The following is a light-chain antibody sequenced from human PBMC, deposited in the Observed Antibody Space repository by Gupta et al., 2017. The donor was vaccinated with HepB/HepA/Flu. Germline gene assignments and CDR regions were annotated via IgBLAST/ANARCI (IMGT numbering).Light chain of an antibody. Sequence: DIVMTQSPLSLPVTPGEPASISCRSSQSLLHSNGYNYLDWYLQKPEQSPQLLIYLGSNRASGVPDRFSGSGSGTDFTLKISRVEAEDVGVYYCMQALQTPFTFGHGTXVDIK. J-gene: IGKJ3*01. CDR2: LGS. CDR3: MQALQTPFT. V-gene: IGKV2-28*01. CDR1: QSLLHSNGYNY.